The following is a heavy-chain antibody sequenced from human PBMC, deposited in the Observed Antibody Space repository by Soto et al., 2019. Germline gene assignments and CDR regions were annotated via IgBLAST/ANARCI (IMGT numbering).Heavy chain of an antibody. V-gene: IGHV1-18*01. J-gene: IGHJ5*02. CDR1: GYIFINYG. CDR2: ISGYNGNT. D-gene: IGHD2-2*01. Sequence: ASVRVSCKASGYIFINYGITWVRQAPGQGLEWMGWISGYNGNTKYADNLQGRVTITTDTSTTTAYMELRSLRSDDTAVYYCARDEVPAANWLDRWGQGTLVTVSS. CDR3: ARDEVPAANWLDR.